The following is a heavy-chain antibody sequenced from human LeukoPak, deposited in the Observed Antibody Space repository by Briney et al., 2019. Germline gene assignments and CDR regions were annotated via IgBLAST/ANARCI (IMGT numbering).Heavy chain of an antibody. Sequence: SVKVSCKASGYTFTDYYMHWVRQAPGQGLEWIGWIVVGSGNTNYAQKFQERVTITRDMSTSTAYMELSSLRSEDTAVYYCAADSYGSGSYWGQGTLVTVSS. V-gene: IGHV1-58*02. D-gene: IGHD3-10*01. CDR3: AADSYGSGSY. CDR1: GYTFTDYY. CDR2: IVVGSGNT. J-gene: IGHJ4*02.